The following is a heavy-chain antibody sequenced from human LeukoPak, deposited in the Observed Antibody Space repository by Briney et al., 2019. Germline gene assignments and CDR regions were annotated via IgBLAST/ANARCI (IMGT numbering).Heavy chain of an antibody. Sequence: GGSLRLSCSASGFTFSSYAMHWVRQTPGKGLEYVSAISSNGGSTYYADSVRGRFTISRDNSKNTVSLQMNSLRAEDTAVYYCAGRLRSDPYYFDFWGQGALVTVSS. J-gene: IGHJ4*02. CDR3: AGRLRSDPYYFDF. V-gene: IGHV3-64D*06. CDR2: ISSNGGST. D-gene: IGHD4-17*01. CDR1: GFTFSSYA.